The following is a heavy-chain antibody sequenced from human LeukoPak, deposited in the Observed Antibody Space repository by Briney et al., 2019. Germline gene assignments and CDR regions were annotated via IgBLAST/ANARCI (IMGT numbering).Heavy chain of an antibody. CDR3: ATSIAAAGTVHFQH. D-gene: IGHD6-13*01. V-gene: IGHV1-69*04. CDR1: GGTFSSYA. CDR2: IIPILGIA. J-gene: IGHJ1*01. Sequence: ASVKVSCKASGGTFSSYAISWVRQAPGQGLEWMGRIIPILGIANYAQKFQGRVTITADKSTSTAYMELSSLRSEDTAVYYCATSIAAAGTVHFQHWGQGTPVTVSS.